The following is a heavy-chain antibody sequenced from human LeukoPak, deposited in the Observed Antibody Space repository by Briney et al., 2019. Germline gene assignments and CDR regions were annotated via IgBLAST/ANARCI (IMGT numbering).Heavy chain of an antibody. CDR3: ARSSYGSGNWFDP. CDR2: IYHSGST. D-gene: IGHD3-10*01. Sequence: PSQTLSLTCAVSGGSISSGGYSWSWIRQPPGKGLEWIGYIYHSGSTYYNPSLKSRVTISVDRSKNQFSLKLSSVTAADTAVYYCARSSYGSGNWFDPWGQGTLVTVSS. J-gene: IGHJ5*02. CDR1: GGSISSGGYS. V-gene: IGHV4-30-2*01.